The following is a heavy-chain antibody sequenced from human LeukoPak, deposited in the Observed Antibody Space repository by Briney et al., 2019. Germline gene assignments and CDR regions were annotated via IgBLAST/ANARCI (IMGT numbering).Heavy chain of an antibody. CDR1: GYTFTSYY. Sequence: ASVKVSCKASGYTFTSYYMHWVRQAPGQGLEWMGIINPSGGSTSYAQKFQGRVTMTRDTSISTAYMELSRLTSDDTAIYYCARGQPYGDYNYFDPWGQGTLVTVSS. CDR3: ARGQPYGDYNYFDP. D-gene: IGHD4-17*01. V-gene: IGHV1-46*01. CDR2: INPSGGST. J-gene: IGHJ5*02.